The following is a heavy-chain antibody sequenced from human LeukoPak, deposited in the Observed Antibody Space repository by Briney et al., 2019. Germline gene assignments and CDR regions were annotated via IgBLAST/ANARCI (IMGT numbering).Heavy chain of an antibody. Sequence: GGSLRLSCAASGFTFSSYGMHWVRQAPGKGLEWVAFIRYDGSNKYYADSVKGRFTISRDNSKNTLYLQMNSLRAEDTAVYYCAKRWDLPGVAFDIWGQGTMVTVSS. CDR3: AKRWDLPGVAFDI. CDR1: GFTFSSYG. CDR2: IRYDGSNK. J-gene: IGHJ3*02. D-gene: IGHD1-26*01. V-gene: IGHV3-30*02.